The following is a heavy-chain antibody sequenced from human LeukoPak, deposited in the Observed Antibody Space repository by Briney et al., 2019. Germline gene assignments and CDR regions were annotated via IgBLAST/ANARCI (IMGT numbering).Heavy chain of an antibody. CDR2: IKTDGSEK. D-gene: IGHD6-13*01. CDR1: GFTFSNYW. CDR3: PSAAAADY. V-gene: IGHV3-7*01. Sequence: GGSLRLSCEGSGFTFSNYWMGWVRQAPGKGLQWVAYIKTDGSEKYYVDSVKGRFTISRDNAKNSLYLQMNSLRAEDTAVYYFPSAAAADYWGQGTLLTVSS. J-gene: IGHJ4*02.